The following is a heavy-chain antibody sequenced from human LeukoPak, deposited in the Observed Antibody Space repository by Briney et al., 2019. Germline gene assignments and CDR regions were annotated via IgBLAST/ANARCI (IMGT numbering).Heavy chain of an antibody. J-gene: IGHJ4*02. D-gene: IGHD1-26*01. CDR2: IYSSGST. Sequence: PSETPSLTCAVSGASVSGSNYYWGWIRQPPGKGLERIGNIYSSGSTYYNASLQSRVTISIDTSKNQFSLRLNSVTAADTAMYYCAKSGGYGLIDYWGQGTRVTVSS. CDR1: GASVSGSNYY. V-gene: IGHV4-39*05. CDR3: AKSGGYGLIDY.